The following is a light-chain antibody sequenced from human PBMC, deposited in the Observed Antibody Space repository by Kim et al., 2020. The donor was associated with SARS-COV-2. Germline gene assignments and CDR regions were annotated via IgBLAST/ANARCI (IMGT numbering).Light chain of an antibody. CDR1: DSDVGDHNY. V-gene: IGLV2-11*03. Sequence: GQAVTISCSGTDSDVGDHNYVSWYQQLPGKAPKRMIYDVDRRPSGIPDRFSGSKSGNTASLTVSGLQAADEGDYYCCSYTGSYPVIFGGGTQLTVL. CDR3: CSYTGSYPVI. J-gene: IGLJ2*01. CDR2: DVD.